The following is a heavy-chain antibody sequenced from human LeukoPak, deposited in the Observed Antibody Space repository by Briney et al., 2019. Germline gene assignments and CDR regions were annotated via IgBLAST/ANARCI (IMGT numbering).Heavy chain of an antibody. J-gene: IGHJ6*03. V-gene: IGHV3-48*04. D-gene: IGHD3-9*01. CDR3: ARDPLTLYNYYMDV. Sequence: GGSLRLSCAASGFIFSRNSMVWVRQAPGKGLEWLSSISSSGNTIYYADSVKGRFTISRDNAKNSLYLQMNSLRAEDTAVYYCARDPLTLYNYYMDVWGKGTTVTVSS. CDR1: GFIFSRNS. CDR2: ISSSGNTI.